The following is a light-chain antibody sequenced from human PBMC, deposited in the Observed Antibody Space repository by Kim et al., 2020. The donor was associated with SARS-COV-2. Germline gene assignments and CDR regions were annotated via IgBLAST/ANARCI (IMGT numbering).Light chain of an antibody. Sequence: SAGETATLSCRASQSVSSSYLAWYQQKPGQAPRLLIYGASSRATGIPDRFSGSGSGTDFTLTISRLEPEDFAVYYCQQYGSSVLTFGGGTKVDIK. CDR3: QQYGSSVLT. CDR1: QSVSSSY. V-gene: IGKV3-20*01. CDR2: GAS. J-gene: IGKJ4*01.